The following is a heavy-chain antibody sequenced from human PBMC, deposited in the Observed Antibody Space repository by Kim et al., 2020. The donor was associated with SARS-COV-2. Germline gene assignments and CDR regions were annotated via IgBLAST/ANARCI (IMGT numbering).Heavy chain of an antibody. D-gene: IGHD6-19*01. J-gene: IGHJ4*02. Sequence: GNSGKGRFHIARENAKNPLYLQMNSLRAEDTAVYYCARRQFTSGWYYFDYWGQGTLVTVSS. V-gene: IGHV3-74*01. CDR3: ARRQFTSGWYYFDY.